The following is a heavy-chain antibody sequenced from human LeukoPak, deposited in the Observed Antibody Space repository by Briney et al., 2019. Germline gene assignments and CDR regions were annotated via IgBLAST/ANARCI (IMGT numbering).Heavy chain of an antibody. CDR3: ARGGYSCGLGDY. CDR2: IYYSGST. V-gene: IGHV4-31*03. CDR1: GGSISSGGYY. D-gene: IGHD5-18*01. J-gene: IGHJ4*02. Sequence: SETLSLTCTVSGGSISSGGYYWSWIRQHPGKGLEWIGYIYYSGSTYYNPSLKSRVTISVDASKNQFSLKLSSVTAADTAVYYCARGGYSCGLGDYWGQGTLVTVSS.